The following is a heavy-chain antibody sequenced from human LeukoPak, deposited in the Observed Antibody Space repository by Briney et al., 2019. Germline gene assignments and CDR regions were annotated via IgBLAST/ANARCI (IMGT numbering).Heavy chain of an antibody. CDR2: IYTSGST. CDR1: ADSISRGSYY. J-gene: IGHJ4*02. Sequence: SETLSLTCTVSADSISRGSYYWTWIRQPAGKGLEWIGHIYTSGSTNYNPSPKSRVTISVDTSKNQFSLKLSSVTAADTAVYYCAREFSYWGQGTLVTISS. V-gene: IGHV4-61*09. CDR3: AREFSY.